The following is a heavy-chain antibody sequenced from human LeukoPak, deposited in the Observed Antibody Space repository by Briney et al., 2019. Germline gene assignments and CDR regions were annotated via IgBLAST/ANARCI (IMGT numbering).Heavy chain of an antibody. CDR3: ATYSCDRGCYFSY. J-gene: IGHJ4*02. CDR1: GRTHEDFD. Sequence: GGPQTLSCSASGRTHEDFDMRGPRAVPGQGLKWLSGNNWYGGRIIYADSEKGRFTISRDNAKHSLYLQMNSLRAEDTALYYCATYSCDRGCYFSYWGEGTLVSVCS. D-gene: IGHD3-22*01. CDR2: NNWYGGRI. V-gene: IGHV3-20*04.